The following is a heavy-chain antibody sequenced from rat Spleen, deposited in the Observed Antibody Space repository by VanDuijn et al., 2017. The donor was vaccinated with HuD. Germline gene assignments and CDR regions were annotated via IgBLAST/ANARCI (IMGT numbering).Heavy chain of an antibody. Sequence: QVQLKESGPGLVKPSETLSLTCTVSGFSLTSYHVSWVRQPPGKGLAWMGVIWGDGSTAYNSALKSRLSISRDTSKSQVFLKMSSLKTEDTATYYCARARGIVTYYYVMDAWGQGASVTVSS. V-gene: IGHV2-32*01. CDR2: IWGDGST. J-gene: IGHJ4*01. CDR3: ARARGIVTYYYVMDA. D-gene: IGHD1-11*01. CDR1: GFSLTSYH.